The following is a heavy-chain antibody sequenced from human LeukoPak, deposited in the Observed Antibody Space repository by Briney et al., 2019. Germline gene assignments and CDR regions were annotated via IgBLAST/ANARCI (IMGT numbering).Heavy chain of an antibody. CDR3: VRHEQGRFDY. D-gene: IGHD1/OR15-1a*01. CDR2: IYYSGDT. CDR1: GASITSYY. V-gene: IGHV4-59*08. Sequence: PSETLSLTCTVSGASITSYYWSWIRQPPGKGLEWIGYIYYSGDTNFNPSLRGRVTISVDTSKNQFSLKLSSVTAADTAVYYCVRHEQGRFDYWGQGTLVIVSS. J-gene: IGHJ4*02.